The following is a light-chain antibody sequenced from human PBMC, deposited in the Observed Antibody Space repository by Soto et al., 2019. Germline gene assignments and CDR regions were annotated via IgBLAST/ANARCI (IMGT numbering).Light chain of an antibody. Sequence: QSVLTQPASVSGSPGQSIIISCTGTSSDVGGYNYVSWYQQHPGKAPKLMIYEVSNRPSGVSNRFSGSKSGNTASLTISGLQAEDEADYYCSSSTSSDTLLFGGGTKLTVL. J-gene: IGLJ2*01. V-gene: IGLV2-14*01. CDR2: EVS. CDR3: SSSTSSDTLL. CDR1: SSDVGGYNY.